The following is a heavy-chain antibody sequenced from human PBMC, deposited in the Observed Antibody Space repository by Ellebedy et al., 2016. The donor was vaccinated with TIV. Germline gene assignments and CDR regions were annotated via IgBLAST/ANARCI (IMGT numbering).Heavy chain of an antibody. J-gene: IGHJ6*02. V-gene: IGHV3-7*03. D-gene: IGHD1-1*01. CDR1: GFTFSSHW. CDR2: INEDGSDR. Sequence: GESLKISCAASGFTFSSHWMNWVRQAPGKGLEWVANINEDGSDRYYVDSVKGRFTISRDNAKSSLYLQMNSLRGDDTAVYYCGRAHEPGKFAYYYYGMDVWGQGTTVTVSS. CDR3: GRAHEPGKFAYYYYGMDV.